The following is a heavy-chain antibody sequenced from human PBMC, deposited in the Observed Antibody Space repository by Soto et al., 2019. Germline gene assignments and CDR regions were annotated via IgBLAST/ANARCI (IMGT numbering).Heavy chain of an antibody. CDR2: IFSNDEK. V-gene: IGHV2-26*01. J-gene: IGHJ5*02. Sequence: QVTLKESGPVLVKPTETLTLTCTVSGFSLSNARMGVSWIRQPPGKALEWLAHIFSNDEKSYSTSLKSRLTISTDTSKSHVLLTMTNLDPVDTSTYYCARILGWFDPWGQGTLVTVSS. CDR3: ARILGWFDP. CDR1: GFSLSNARMG.